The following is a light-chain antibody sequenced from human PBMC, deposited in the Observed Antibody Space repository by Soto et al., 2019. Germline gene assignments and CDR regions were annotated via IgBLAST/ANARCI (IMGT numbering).Light chain of an antibody. CDR2: KAS. J-gene: IGKJ1*01. V-gene: IGKV1-5*03. CDR1: QTIISW. Sequence: DIQMTQSPSTLFGSVGDRVTIPCRASQTIISWLAWYQQKPGKAPKLLIYKASTLKSGVPSRFSGSGSGTEFTLTISSLQPDDFATYYCQHYNSYSEAFGQGTKVELK. CDR3: QHYNSYSEA.